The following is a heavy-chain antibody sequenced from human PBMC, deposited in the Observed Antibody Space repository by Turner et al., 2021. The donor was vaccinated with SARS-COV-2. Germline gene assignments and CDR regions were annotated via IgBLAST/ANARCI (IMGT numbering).Heavy chain of an antibody. CDR2: IIPILGIT. CDR3: ARAMVRGVNAFAEYFQH. D-gene: IGHD3-10*01. CDR1: GRTLSSYA. Sequence: QVQLVQSGSELKKPGSSVTFSCQASGRTLSSYAISLVRQAPGQGLEWMGRIIPILGITNYAQKFQGRVTITADKATSKAYMELSSLRSEETAVYYCARAMVRGVNAFAEYFQHWGQGTLVTVSS. V-gene: IGHV1-69*04. J-gene: IGHJ1*01.